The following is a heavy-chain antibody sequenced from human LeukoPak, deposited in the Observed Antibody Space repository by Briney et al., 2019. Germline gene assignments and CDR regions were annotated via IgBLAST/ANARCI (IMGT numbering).Heavy chain of an antibody. D-gene: IGHD6-19*01. J-gene: IGHJ6*02. CDR2: ISGSGGST. Sequence: GGSLRLSCAASGFTFSSYAMSWVRQAPGKGLEWVSAISGSGGSTYYADSVKGRFTISRDNSKNTLYLQMNSLRAEDTAVYYCAKVAVAGTYYNYGMDVWGQGTTVTVSS. CDR3: AKVAVAGTYYNYGMDV. CDR1: GFTFSSYA. V-gene: IGHV3-23*01.